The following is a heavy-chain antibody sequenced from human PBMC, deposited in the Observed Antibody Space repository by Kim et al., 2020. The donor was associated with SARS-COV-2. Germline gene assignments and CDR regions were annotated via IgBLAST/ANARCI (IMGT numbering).Heavy chain of an antibody. CDR1: NDSITSHY. CDR3: ARGRAYGSGSSREHWFDV. V-gene: IGHV4-59*08. J-gene: IGHJ5*02. D-gene: IGHD3-10*01. Sequence: SETLSLTCTVSNDSITSHYWSWIRQAPGKGLEWIGYKFYSGRSDSNPSLKSRLTISVDTSKRQSSLILKSVTAADTAVYFCARGRAYGSGSSREHWFDVWSQGTLVTVSS. CDR2: KFYSGRS.